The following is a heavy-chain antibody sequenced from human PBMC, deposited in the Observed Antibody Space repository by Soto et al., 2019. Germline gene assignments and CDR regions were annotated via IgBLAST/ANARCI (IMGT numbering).Heavy chain of an antibody. CDR3: STLGGPQLGARDF. CDR1: GCSISDYK. CDR2: IGNDGVT. Sequence: EVQLVESGGGSVQPGGSLRLSCAASGCSISDYKIHWVRQAPGRGLVWVSRIGNDGVTNYADSVKGRFTISRDNAKNTVLLQMSSLRVDDSAVYYCSTLGGPQLGARDFWGQGALVTVSS. J-gene: IGHJ4*02. D-gene: IGHD7-27*01. V-gene: IGHV3-74*01.